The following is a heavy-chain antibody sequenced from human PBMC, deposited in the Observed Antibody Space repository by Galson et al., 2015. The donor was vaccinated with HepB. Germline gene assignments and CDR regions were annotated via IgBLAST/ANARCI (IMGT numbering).Heavy chain of an antibody. Sequence: SLRLPCATSGFTFSNYAVHWVRQAPGKGLEWMAVISYDGSFKYYADSVKGRFTVARDFSRSILYLQMNRLTPEDTAVYFCAKGGPGRITMMIKRSSGFDPWGQGTLVTVSS. J-gene: IGHJ5*02. V-gene: IGHV3-30*18. D-gene: IGHD3-22*01. CDR1: GFTFSNYA. CDR3: AKGGPGRITMMIKRSSGFDP. CDR2: ISYDGSFK.